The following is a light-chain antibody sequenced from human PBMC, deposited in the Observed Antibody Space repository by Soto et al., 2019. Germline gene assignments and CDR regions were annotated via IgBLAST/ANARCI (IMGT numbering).Light chain of an antibody. J-gene: IGKJ2*01. Sequence: EIVMTQSPATLSVSPGERATLSCRASQSVSSNLAWYQQKPGQAPRLLIYGASTRATGIPARFSGSGSGTEFTPTISSLQSEDFAVYYCQQYNNWPPDPTYTFGQGTKLEIK. CDR1: QSVSSN. V-gene: IGKV3D-15*01. CDR2: GAS. CDR3: QQYNNWPPDPTYT.